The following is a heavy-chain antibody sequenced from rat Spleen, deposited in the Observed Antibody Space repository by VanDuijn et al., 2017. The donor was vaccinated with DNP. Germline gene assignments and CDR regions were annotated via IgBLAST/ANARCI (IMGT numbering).Heavy chain of an antibody. CDR2: ISTSGSRT. CDR1: GFTFSNYG. Sequence: EVQLVESGGGLVQPGRSLKLSCAASGFTFSNYGMAWVRQAPKKGLEWVAGISTSGSRTYYPDSVKGRFTISRDNAKSTLYLQMNSLRSEDTATYYCTRGENWIYDYWGQGVMVTVSS. CDR3: TRGENWIYDY. V-gene: IGHV5-27*01. D-gene: IGHD1-2*01. J-gene: IGHJ2*01.